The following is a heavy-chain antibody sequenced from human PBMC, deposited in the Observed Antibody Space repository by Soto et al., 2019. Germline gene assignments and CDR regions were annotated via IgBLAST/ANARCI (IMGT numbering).Heavy chain of an antibody. Sequence: GGSLRLSCEASGFTLRNYAMTWVRQAPGKGLEWVSLISANDVGTYYAESVKTRFTISTDQSRNTVYLQMDSLRADDTTIYYCAKAKNDYNWDNRPPFDYWGQGTLVTVSS. D-gene: IGHD1-20*01. V-gene: IGHV3-23*01. J-gene: IGHJ4*02. CDR1: GFTLRNYA. CDR2: ISANDVGT. CDR3: AKAKNDYNWDNRPPFDY.